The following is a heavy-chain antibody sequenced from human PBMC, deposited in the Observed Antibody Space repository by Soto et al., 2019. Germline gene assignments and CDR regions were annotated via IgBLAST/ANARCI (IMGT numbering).Heavy chain of an antibody. D-gene: IGHD3-10*01. Sequence: SETLSLTCTVSGGSSSSYYWSWIRQPPGKGLEWIGYIYYSGSTNYNPSLKSRVTISVDTSKNQFSLKLSSVTAADTAVYYCARNDYYGSGSYFRGRYYYYGMDVWGQGTTVTVSS. J-gene: IGHJ6*02. V-gene: IGHV4-59*01. CDR2: IYYSGST. CDR3: ARNDYYGSGSYFRGRYYYYGMDV. CDR1: GGSSSSYY.